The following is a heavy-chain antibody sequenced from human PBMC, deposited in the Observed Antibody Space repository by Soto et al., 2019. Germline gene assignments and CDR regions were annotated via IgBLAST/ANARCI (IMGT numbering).Heavy chain of an antibody. J-gene: IGHJ4*02. V-gene: IGHV1-3*01. CDR1: GYTFTTYA. CDR3: ARVGRRGYSYCHFDY. Sequence: VASVKVSCKASGYTFTTYALHWVRQAPGQRLEWMGWINAGSADIKYSQKFQGRVTITRDTSASTVYMELSSLRSEDTAVYYCARVGRRGYSYCHFDYWGQGTLVTVSS. CDR2: INAGSADI. D-gene: IGHD5-18*01.